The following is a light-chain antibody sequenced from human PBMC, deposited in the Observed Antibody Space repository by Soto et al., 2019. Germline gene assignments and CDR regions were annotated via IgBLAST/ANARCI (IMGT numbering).Light chain of an antibody. CDR3: AAWDDRLSGHV. CDR1: SSNLGSNF. J-gene: IGLJ1*01. V-gene: IGLV1-47*02. Sequence: QSVLTQPPSASGTPGQRVTISCSGSSSNLGSNFVYWYQQLPGTAPKLLIYSNNQRPSGVPDRFSVSKSGTSASLAISGLRPEDEADYYCAAWDDRLSGHVFGTGTKLTVL. CDR2: SNN.